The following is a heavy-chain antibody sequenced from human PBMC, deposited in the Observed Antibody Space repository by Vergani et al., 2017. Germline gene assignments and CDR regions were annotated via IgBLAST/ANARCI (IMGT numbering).Heavy chain of an antibody. D-gene: IGHD3-10*01. J-gene: IGHJ3*02. CDR3: ARDPGGWFGESKDDAFDI. CDR1: GFTFGSYS. Sequence: EVQLVESGGGLVQPGGSLRLSCAASGFTFGSYSMNWVRQAPGKGLEWVSYISSSSSTIYYADSVKGRFTISRDNAKNSLYLQMNSLRAEDTAVYYCARDPGGWFGESKDDAFDIWGQGTMVTVSS. V-gene: IGHV3-48*01. CDR2: ISSSSSTI.